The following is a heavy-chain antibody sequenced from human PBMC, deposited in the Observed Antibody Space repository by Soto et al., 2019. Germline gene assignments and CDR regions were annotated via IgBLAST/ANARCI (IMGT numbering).Heavy chain of an antibody. Sequence: QVQLVQSGTEVKKPGASVKVSCKASGYTFTSYGINWVRQSPGQRLERMGWINAANGDTKYSPKFQGRVTITRDTSASTAYMELSILISEDTAVYYCVRRHVSATGIDWFDPWGQGTLVTVSS. V-gene: IGHV1-3*01. J-gene: IGHJ5*02. CDR2: INAANGDT. CDR3: VRRHVSATGIDWFDP. CDR1: GYTFTSYG. D-gene: IGHD6-13*01.